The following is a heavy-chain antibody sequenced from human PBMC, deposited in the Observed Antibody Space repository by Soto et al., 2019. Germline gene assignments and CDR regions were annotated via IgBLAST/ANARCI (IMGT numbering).Heavy chain of an antibody. CDR1: GDSLSSGGHY. CDR3: ERVDNRGYFAILTDY. J-gene: IGHJ4*02. D-gene: IGHD3-9*01. V-gene: IGHV4-31*03. Sequence: SETLSLTCTVSGDSLSSGGHYWSWIRQHPGKGLEWIGHIYDSVNTYYSPSLRSRVTISADMSKNQFSLNLRSVTAADTAVYYCERVDNRGYFAILTDYWGQGTLVTVYS. CDR2: IYDSVNT.